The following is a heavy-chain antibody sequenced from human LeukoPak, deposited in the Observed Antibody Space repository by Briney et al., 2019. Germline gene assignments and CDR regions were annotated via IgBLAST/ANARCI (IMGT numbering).Heavy chain of an antibody. J-gene: IGHJ4*02. V-gene: IGHV3-23*01. Sequence: PGGSLRLSCAASGFTFSSYAISWVRQAPGKGLEWVSAISGSGGSTYYADSVEGRFTISRDNSKNTLYLQMNSLRAEDTAVYYCAKYTAAAGSLFDYWGRGTLVTVSS. CDR3: AKYTAAAGSLFDY. D-gene: IGHD6-13*01. CDR2: ISGSGGST. CDR1: GFTFSSYA.